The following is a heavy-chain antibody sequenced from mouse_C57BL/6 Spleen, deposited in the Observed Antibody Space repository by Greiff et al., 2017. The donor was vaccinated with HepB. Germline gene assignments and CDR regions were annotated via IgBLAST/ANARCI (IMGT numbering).Heavy chain of an antibody. CDR1: GYTFTSYW. CDR2: IDPSDSET. CDR3: AREDLAGYYFDY. J-gene: IGHJ2*01. Sequence: QVQLQQPGAELVRPGSSVKLSCTASGYTFTSYWMHWVKQRPIQGLEWIGNIDPSDSETHYNQKFKDKATMTVDKSSSTAYMQLSSLTSEDSAVYYCAREDLAGYYFDYWGQGTTLTVSS. V-gene: IGHV1-52*01. D-gene: IGHD1-1*01.